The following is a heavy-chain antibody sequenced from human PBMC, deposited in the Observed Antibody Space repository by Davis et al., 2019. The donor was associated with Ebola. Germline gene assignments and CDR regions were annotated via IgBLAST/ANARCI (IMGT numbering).Heavy chain of an antibody. CDR3: ARDLLTGTTWDY. V-gene: IGHV3-69-1*01. CDR1: GFTFSDYY. D-gene: IGHD1-20*01. J-gene: IGHJ4*02. Sequence: PGGSLRLSCAASGFTFSDYYMNWVRQAPGKGLEWVSSISSSSTIYYADSVKGRFTISRDNAKNSLYLQMNSLRAEDTAVYYCARDLLTGTTWDYWGQGTLVTVSS. CDR2: ISSSSTI.